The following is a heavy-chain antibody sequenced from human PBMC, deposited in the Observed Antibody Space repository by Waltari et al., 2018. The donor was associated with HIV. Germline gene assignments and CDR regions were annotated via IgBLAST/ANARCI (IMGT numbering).Heavy chain of an antibody. CDR1: GFPLSSSG. J-gene: IGHJ3*02. V-gene: IGHV3-33*06. CDR2: IWSDGYNK. D-gene: IGHD3-16*01. CDR3: VKERGPFNGFDI. Sequence: QVYLMESGGGVVQPGGSLKLTCAASGFPLSSSGMHWVRQAPGKGLEWVAVIWSDGYNKFYADSVRGRFTFSRDNSKYTLSLQMNSLRAEDTALYYCVKERGPFNGFDIWGQGTMVTVSS.